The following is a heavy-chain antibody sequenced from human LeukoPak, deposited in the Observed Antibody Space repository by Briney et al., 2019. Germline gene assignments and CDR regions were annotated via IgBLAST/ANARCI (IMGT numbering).Heavy chain of an antibody. CDR1: GFTFSSYW. CDR2: IKQDGSEK. D-gene: IGHD4-17*01. Sequence: GGSLRLSCAASGFTFSSYWMSWVRQAPGKGLEWVANIKQDGSEKYYVDSVKGRFTISRDNAKNSLYLQMNSPRAEDTAVYYCARDSYGDYVLGAFDIWGQGTMVTVSS. CDR3: ARDSYGDYVLGAFDI. V-gene: IGHV3-7*01. J-gene: IGHJ3*02.